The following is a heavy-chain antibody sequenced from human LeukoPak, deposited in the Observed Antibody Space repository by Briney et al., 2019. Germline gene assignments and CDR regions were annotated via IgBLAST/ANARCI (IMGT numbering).Heavy chain of an antibody. J-gene: IGHJ6*03. V-gene: IGHV1-69*13. Sequence: SVQVSCKASGGTFSSYAISWVRQAPGQGLEWMGGIIPIFGTANYAQKFQGRVTITADESTSTAYMELSSLRSEDTALYYCASKGPTVTTLGVRYYYYMDVWGKGTTVTVSS. CDR3: ASKGPTVTTLGVRYYYYMDV. D-gene: IGHD4-11*01. CDR1: GGTFSSYA. CDR2: IIPIFGTA.